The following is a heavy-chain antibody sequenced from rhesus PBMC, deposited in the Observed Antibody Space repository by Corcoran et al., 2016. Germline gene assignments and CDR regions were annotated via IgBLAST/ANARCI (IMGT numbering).Heavy chain of an antibody. D-gene: IGHD6-13*01. CDR1: GFTFSRYE. CDR2: ISESGGTI. V-gene: IGHV3-100*02. CDR3: TRGAAAGRWIYYFDY. J-gene: IGHJ4*01. Sequence: DVQLVESGGGLVKPGGSLRLSCVASGFTFSRYEMHWGRPAPGKGLEWVSVISESGGTIYYADSVKGRFTISRDNAKNSLFLQMNSLRAEDTAVYYCTRGAAAGRWIYYFDYWGQGVLVTVSS.